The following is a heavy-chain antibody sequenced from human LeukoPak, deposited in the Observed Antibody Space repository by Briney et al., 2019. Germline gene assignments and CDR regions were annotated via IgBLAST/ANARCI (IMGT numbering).Heavy chain of an antibody. CDR3: ARGRVGSGDDAFDI. Sequence: PSETLSLTCTVSGGSISSYYWSWIRQPPGKGLEWIGYIYYSGSTNYNPSLKSRVTISVDTSKNQFSLKLSSVTAADTAVYYCARGRVGSGDDAFDIWGQGTMVTVSS. D-gene: IGHD3-10*01. CDR1: GGSISSYY. V-gene: IGHV4-59*01. J-gene: IGHJ3*02. CDR2: IYYSGST.